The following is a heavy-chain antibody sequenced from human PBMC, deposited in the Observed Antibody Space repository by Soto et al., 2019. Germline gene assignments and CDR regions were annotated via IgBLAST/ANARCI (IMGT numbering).Heavy chain of an antibody. D-gene: IGHD3-3*01. J-gene: IGHJ6*02. CDR1: GFTFSNAW. CDR3: TMRFLEWLFDADYYYYGMDV. CDR2: IKSKTDGGTT. Sequence: PGESLKISCAASGFTFSNAWMNWVRQAPGKGLEWVGRIKSKTDGGTTDYAAPVKGRFTISRDDSKNTLYLQMNSLKTEDTAVYYCTMRFLEWLFDADYYYYGMDVWGQGTTVTVSS. V-gene: IGHV3-15*07.